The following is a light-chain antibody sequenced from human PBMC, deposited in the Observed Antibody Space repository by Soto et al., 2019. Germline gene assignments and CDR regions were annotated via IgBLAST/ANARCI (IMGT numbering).Light chain of an antibody. Sequence: DIQMTQSPSSLSASVGDRVTITCRASLRISSDLNWYQQKPGKAPKVLIFGASSLQSGVPSRFSGSGSGTDFTLTISSLQAEDCATYYCQQSYTTPRTFGQGTKLEI. CDR2: GAS. J-gene: IGKJ2*01. V-gene: IGKV1-39*01. CDR3: QQSYTTPRT. CDR1: LRISSD.